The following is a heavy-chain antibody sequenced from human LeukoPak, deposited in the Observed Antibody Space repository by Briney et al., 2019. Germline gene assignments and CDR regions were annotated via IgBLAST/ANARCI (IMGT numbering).Heavy chain of an antibody. Sequence: PGGSLRLSCAASGFTFSSYEMNWVRQAPGKGLEWVSYISSSGSTIYYADSVKGRFTISRDNAKNSLYLQMNSLRAEDTALYYCARQAGTHLSWFDYWGQGTLVTVSS. J-gene: IGHJ4*02. CDR3: ARQAGTHLSWFDY. V-gene: IGHV3-48*03. CDR2: ISSSGSTI. CDR1: GFTFSSYE. D-gene: IGHD6-19*01.